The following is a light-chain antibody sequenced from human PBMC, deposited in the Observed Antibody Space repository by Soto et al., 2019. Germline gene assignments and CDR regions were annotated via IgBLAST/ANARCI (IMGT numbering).Light chain of an antibody. J-gene: IGLJ1*01. Sequence: QSVLTQPPSVSAAPGQKVTISCSGTSSNIGSHYVSWYQQFPGTAPKLLIYDNNQRPSGIPDRFSASKSGTSATLGITGLQPVDEADYYCGTWDSSLTAGVFGTGTKLTVL. V-gene: IGLV1-51*01. CDR2: DNN. CDR1: SSNIGSHY. CDR3: GTWDSSLTAGV.